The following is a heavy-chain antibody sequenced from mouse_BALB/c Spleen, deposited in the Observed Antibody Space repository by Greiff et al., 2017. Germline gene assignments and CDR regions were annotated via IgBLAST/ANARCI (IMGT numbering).Heavy chain of an antibody. V-gene: IGHV7-3*02. D-gene: IGHD2-3*01. Sequence: EVQRVESGGGLVQPGGSLRLSCATSGFTFTDYYMSWVRQPPGKALEWLRFIRNKANGYTTEYSASVKGRFTISRDNSQSILYLQMNTLRAEDSATYYCARSYDGYYVGAMDDWGQGTSVTVSS. CDR2: IRNKANGYTT. J-gene: IGHJ4*01. CDR3: ARSYDGYYVGAMDD. CDR1: GFTFTDYY.